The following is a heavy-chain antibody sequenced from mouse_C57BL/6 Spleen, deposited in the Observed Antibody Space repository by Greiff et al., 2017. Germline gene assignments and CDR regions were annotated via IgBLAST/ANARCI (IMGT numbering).Heavy chain of an antibody. D-gene: IGHD1-1*01. CDR3: ARGGVTTVVALYAMDY. V-gene: IGHV5-4*01. J-gene: IGHJ4*01. CDR2: ISDGGSYT. CDR1: GFTFSSYA. Sequence: DVQLQESGGGLVKPGGSLKLSCAASGFTFSSYAMSWVRQTPEKRLEWVATISDGGSYTYYPDNVKGRFTISRDNAKNNLYLQMSHLKSEDTAMYYCARGGVTTVVALYAMDYWGQGTSVTVSS.